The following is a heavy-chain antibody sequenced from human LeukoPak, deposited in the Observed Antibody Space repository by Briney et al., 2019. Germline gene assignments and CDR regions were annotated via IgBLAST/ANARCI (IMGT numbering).Heavy chain of an antibody. CDR1: GGSISSYY. J-gene: IGHJ3*02. CDR3: AGAAAGIGAFDI. CDR2: IYYSGST. D-gene: IGHD6-13*01. V-gene: IGHV4-59*01. Sequence: SETLSLTCTVSGGSISSYYWSWIRQPPGMGLEWIGYIYYSGSTNYNPSLKSRVTISVDTSKNQFSLKLSSVTAADTAVYYCAGAAAGIGAFDIWGQGTMVTVSS.